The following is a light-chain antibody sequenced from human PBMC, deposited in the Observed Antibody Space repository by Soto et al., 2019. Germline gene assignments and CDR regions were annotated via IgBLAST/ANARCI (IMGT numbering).Light chain of an antibody. CDR1: QTINSN. J-gene: IGKJ4*01. Sequence: EIVMTQSPVTLSVSPGERATLSCRANQTINSNLAWYQQKPDQAPRLLIYGASTRATGIPARFSGSGSGTEFTLTISSLQSEDFAVYYCQQRSNWPYLTFGGGTRV. CDR3: QQRSNWPYLT. CDR2: GAS. V-gene: IGKV3-15*01.